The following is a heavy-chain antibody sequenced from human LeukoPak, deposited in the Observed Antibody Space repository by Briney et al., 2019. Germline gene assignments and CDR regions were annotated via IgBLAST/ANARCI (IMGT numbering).Heavy chain of an antibody. D-gene: IGHD2-21*02. J-gene: IGHJ5*01. Sequence: SETLSLTCTVSGDSISSDPYHCSWVRQPAGGGLEWIVRIASSGSTDYNASFKSRVFMSVDTSKNQFSLKLTSVTAADPAVYYCARDGRGYSWCGDSYVLDSCGQGTPVTVSS. CDR1: GDSISSDPYH. V-gene: IGHV4-61*02. CDR2: IASSGST. CDR3: ARDGRGYSWCGDSYVLDS.